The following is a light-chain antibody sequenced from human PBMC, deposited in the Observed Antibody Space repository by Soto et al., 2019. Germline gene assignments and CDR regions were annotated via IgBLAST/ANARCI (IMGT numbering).Light chain of an antibody. CDR2: EGS. CDR1: SSDVGSYNL. V-gene: IGLV2-23*01. J-gene: IGLJ3*02. CDR3: CSYAGSRV. Sequence: QSAQTQPASVSGSPGQSITISCTGTSSDVGSYNLVSWYQQHPGKAPKLMIYEGSKRPSGVSNRFSGSKSGNTASLTISGLQAEDEADYYCCSYAGSRVFGGGTKVTVL.